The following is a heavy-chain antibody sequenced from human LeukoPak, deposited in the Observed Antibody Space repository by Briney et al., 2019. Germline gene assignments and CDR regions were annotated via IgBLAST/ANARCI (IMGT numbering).Heavy chain of an antibody. CDR1: GGSIRSYY. D-gene: IGHD2-2*01. Sequence: SETLSLTCSVSGGSIRSYYWTWIRQPPGKGLEWIGYVFHRGNSNYNPSLQSRVTMSVDSSKNRISLTLSSVTAADTAVYYCATAVGEGLNDYWGQGTLVTVSS. CDR2: VFHRGNS. V-gene: IGHV4-59*08. CDR3: ATAVGEGLNDY. J-gene: IGHJ4*02.